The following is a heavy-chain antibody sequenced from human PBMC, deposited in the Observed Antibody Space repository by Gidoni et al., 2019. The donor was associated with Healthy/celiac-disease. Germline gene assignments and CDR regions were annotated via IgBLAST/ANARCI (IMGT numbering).Heavy chain of an antibody. D-gene: IGHD2-2*01. CDR3: SRDSKVNTRDY. V-gene: IGHV3-30*14. Sequence: RFTIYRDNSKNTLYLQMNSLRPEDTAVYYCSRDSKVNTRDYWGQGTLVTVSS. J-gene: IGHJ4*02.